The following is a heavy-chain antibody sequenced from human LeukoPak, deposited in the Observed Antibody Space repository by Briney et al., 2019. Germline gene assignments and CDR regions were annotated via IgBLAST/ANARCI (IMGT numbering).Heavy chain of an antibody. CDR1: GYTFTGYY. CDR2: ISPNSGGT. Sequence: GASVKVSCKASGYTFTGYYMHWVRQAPGQGLEWMGWISPNSGGTNYAQKFQGRVTMTRDTSISTAYMELSRLRSDDTAVYYCARVCGGSCYSSNAFDIWGQGTMVTVSS. V-gene: IGHV1-2*02. J-gene: IGHJ3*02. D-gene: IGHD2-15*01. CDR3: ARVCGGSCYSSNAFDI.